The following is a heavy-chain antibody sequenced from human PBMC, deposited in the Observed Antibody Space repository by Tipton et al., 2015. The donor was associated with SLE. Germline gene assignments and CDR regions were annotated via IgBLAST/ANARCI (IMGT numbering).Heavy chain of an antibody. CDR3: ARGMTLRFGHKV. CDR1: GGSISSHY. CDR2: IYYSGSI. V-gene: IGHV4-59*11. D-gene: IGHD3-3*01. J-gene: IGHJ6*04. Sequence: TLSLTCTVSGGSISSHYWSWIRQPPGKGLEWIGYIYYSGSISYNPSLKSRVTISVDTSKNQFSLKLSSVTAADTAVYFCARGMTLRFGHKVWGKGTTVTVSS.